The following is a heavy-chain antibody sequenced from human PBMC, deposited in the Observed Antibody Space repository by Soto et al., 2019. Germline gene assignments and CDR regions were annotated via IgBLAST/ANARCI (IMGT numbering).Heavy chain of an antibody. V-gene: IGHV3-23*01. CDR3: AKVGGDRDYFDC. CDR1: GFTFSSYS. D-gene: IGHD2-21*02. J-gene: IGHJ4*02. Sequence: GGSLRLSCAASGFTFSSYSMSWVRQAPGKGLEWVSAISGSGGTTYYADSVKGRFTSSRENSKNTLYLQMNSLRAEDAAVYYCAKVGGDRDYFDCWGQGSLVTVSS. CDR2: ISGSGGTT.